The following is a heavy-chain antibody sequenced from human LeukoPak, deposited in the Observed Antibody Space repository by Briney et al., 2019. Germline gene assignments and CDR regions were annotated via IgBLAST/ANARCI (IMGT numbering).Heavy chain of an antibody. V-gene: IGHV3-53*01. Sequence: GGSLRLSCAASGFTFTTYAMSWVRQAPGKGLEWVSVIYSGGSTYYADSVKGRFTISRDNSKNTLYLQMNSLRAEDTAVYYCARVGSSWYNQHWGQGTLVTVSS. CDR1: GFTFTTYA. CDR3: ARVGSSWYNQH. CDR2: IYSGGST. D-gene: IGHD6-13*01. J-gene: IGHJ1*01.